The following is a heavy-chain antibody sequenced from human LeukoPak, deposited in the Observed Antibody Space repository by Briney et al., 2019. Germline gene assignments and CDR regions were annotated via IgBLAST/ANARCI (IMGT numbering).Heavy chain of an antibody. D-gene: IGHD6-6*01. CDR3: ARQALRSVPPNFDP. V-gene: IGHV5-51*01. Sequence: GESLKISCKGSGYSFTSYWIGWVRQMPGKGLEWMWIIHPGDSDTRYSPSFQGQVTISPDKSISTAYLQWSSLKAADTAMYYCARQALRSVPPNFDPWGQGTLVTVSS. J-gene: IGHJ5*02. CDR1: GYSFTSYW. CDR2: IHPGDSDT.